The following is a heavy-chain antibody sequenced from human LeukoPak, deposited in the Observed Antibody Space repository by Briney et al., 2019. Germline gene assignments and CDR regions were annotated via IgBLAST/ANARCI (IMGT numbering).Heavy chain of an antibody. Sequence: PSETLSLTCTVSGGSISSYYWSWIRQPPGKGLDWIGYIYYSGSTNYNPSLKSRVTISVDTSKNQFSLKLSSVTAADTALYYCARDPEYCTNGVCYHWFDPWGQGTLVTVSS. CDR1: GGSISSYY. D-gene: IGHD2-8*01. CDR2: IYYSGST. V-gene: IGHV4-59*01. J-gene: IGHJ5*02. CDR3: ARDPEYCTNGVCYHWFDP.